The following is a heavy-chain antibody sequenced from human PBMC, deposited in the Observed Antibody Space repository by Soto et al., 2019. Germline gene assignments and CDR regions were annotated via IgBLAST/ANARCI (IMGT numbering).Heavy chain of an antibody. CDR2: MNPNRGNT. CDR3: SKEPKNFDY. V-gene: IGHV1-8*01. J-gene: IGHJ4*02. Sequence: GSVKGSCQASGYTLTRYDIQWVRQAPGQRVEWMGWMNPNRGNTGHAQKIPGRVTKTRNTPLSTTHQELSSPRTEGTAVDYCSKEPKNFDYGGQGTLVTVPS. CDR1: GYTLTRYD.